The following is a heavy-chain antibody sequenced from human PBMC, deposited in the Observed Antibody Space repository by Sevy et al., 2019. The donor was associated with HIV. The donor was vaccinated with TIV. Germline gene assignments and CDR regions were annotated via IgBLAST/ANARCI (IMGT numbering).Heavy chain of an antibody. V-gene: IGHV1-2*02. Sequence: ASVKVSCKASGYTFTGYYMHWVRQAPGQGLEWMGWINPNSGGTNYAQKFQGRVTMTRDTSISKAYMERSRLRSDDTAVYYCARVRAIAVAGAFDIWGQGTMVTVSS. CDR3: ARVRAIAVAGAFDI. D-gene: IGHD6-19*01. J-gene: IGHJ3*02. CDR1: GYTFTGYY. CDR2: INPNSGGT.